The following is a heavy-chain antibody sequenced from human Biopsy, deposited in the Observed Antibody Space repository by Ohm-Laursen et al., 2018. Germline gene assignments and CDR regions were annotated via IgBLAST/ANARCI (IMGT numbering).Heavy chain of an antibody. V-gene: IGHV3-74*01. CDR3: ARGGFFAYSTFGY. J-gene: IGHJ4*02. CDR2: IKRDGTTI. Sequence: SLRLSCAASGFTLSNYYMHWVRQAPGKGLLWVSRIKRDGTTIDYAESVKGRFTISRGNAKNTLYLQMNSLRAEDTAVYYCARGGFFAYSTFGYWGQGALVTGSS. D-gene: IGHD4-11*01. CDR1: GFTLSNYY.